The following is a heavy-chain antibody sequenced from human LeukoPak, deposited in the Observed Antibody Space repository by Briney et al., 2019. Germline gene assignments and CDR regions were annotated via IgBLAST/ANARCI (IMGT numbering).Heavy chain of an antibody. CDR1: GISLSNYA. J-gene: IGHJ4*02. V-gene: IGHV3-21*01. CDR2: ITSGSSYI. CDR3: ARYSGTYRDS. D-gene: IGHD1-26*01. Sequence: GGSLRLSCVVSGISLSNYAMTWVRQAPGKGLEWVSSITSGSSYIFYADSVKGRFTISRDNAKNSLYLQMNSLRADDTAVYYCARYSGTYRDSWGQGTLVTVSS.